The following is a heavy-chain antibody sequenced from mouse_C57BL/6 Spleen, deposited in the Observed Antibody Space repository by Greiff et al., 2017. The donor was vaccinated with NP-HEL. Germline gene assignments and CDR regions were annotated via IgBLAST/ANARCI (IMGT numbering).Heavy chain of an antibody. CDR3: TRSHDNDGDLIDY. CDR1: GYTFTDYE. J-gene: IGHJ2*01. D-gene: IGHD2-4*01. CDR2: IDPETGGT. Sequence: QVQLQQSGAELVRPGASVTLSCKASGYTFTDYEMHWVKQTPVHGLEWIGAIDPETGGTAYNQKFKGKAILTADKSSSTAYMELRSLTSEDSAVYYCTRSHDNDGDLIDYWGQGTTLTVSS. V-gene: IGHV1-15*01.